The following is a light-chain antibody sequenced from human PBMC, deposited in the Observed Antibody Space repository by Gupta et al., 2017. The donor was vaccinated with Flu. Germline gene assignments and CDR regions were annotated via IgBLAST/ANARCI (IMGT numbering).Light chain of an antibody. J-gene: IGLJ2*01. V-gene: IGLV1-40*03. CDR2: STN. Sequence: GYDVHWYQQVPGSAPKLLIYSTNNRPSGVPDRFSGSKSGDSASLAISGLRPEDEADYYCQSYDSRLSVIFGGGTKLTVL. CDR1: GYD. CDR3: QSYDSRLSVI.